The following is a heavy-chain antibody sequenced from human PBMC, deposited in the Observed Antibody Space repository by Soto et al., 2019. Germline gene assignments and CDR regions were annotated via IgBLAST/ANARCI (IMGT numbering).Heavy chain of an antibody. CDR1: GGSISDISYC. CDR3: ARHKSGSDWLDP. D-gene: IGHD2-15*01. V-gene: IGHV4-39*01. Sequence: SETLSLTCTVSGGSISDISYCWGWIRQPPGKGLQWIGCMFYSGAAYYNPSLKNRVTLSVDTSNNEFSLKLVSVTAPDTAVYYCARHKSGSDWLDPWGQGTLVTVSS. CDR2: MFYSGAA. J-gene: IGHJ5*02.